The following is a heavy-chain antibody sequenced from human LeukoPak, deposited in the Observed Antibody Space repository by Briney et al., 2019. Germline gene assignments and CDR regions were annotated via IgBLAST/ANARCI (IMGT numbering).Heavy chain of an antibody. D-gene: IGHD3-3*01. CDR3: ARHSGLRSPFDP. CDR2: IYSSGST. V-gene: IGHV4-39*01. Sequence: VKPSETLSLTCTVSGGSISTTNYYWGWIRQPPGRDLEWIGSIYSSGSTYYNPSLESRVTISVDTSKNQLSLKLTSATAADTSVYYCARHSGLRSPFDPWGQGTLVTVSS. CDR1: GGSISTTNYY. J-gene: IGHJ5*02.